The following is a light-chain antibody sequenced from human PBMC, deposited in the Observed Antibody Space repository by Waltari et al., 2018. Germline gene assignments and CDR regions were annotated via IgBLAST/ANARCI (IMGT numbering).Light chain of an antibody. J-gene: IGKJ4*01. CDR3: QQRSNWPT. Sequence: DIVLTQSPATLSLSPGERATLSCRASQSVSSYLAWYQQKPGQAPMLLIYDASNRATGIPARFSGSGSGTDFTLTISSLEPEDFAVYYCQQRSNWPTFGGGTKVEIK. CDR2: DAS. CDR1: QSVSSY. V-gene: IGKV3-11*01.